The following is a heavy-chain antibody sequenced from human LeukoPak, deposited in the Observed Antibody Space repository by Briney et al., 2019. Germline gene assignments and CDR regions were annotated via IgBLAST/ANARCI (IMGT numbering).Heavy chain of an antibody. V-gene: IGHV4-59*01. D-gene: IGHD3-22*01. J-gene: IGHJ5*02. CDR2: IYYSGST. Sequence: SETLSLTCTVSGVSISSYYWSWIRQPPGKGLEWIGYIYYSGSTNYNPSLKSRVTISVDTSKNQFSLKLSSVTAADTAVYYCARERYYYDSSGYYSVWFDPWGQGTLVTVSS. CDR1: GVSISSYY. CDR3: ARERYYYDSSGYYSVWFDP.